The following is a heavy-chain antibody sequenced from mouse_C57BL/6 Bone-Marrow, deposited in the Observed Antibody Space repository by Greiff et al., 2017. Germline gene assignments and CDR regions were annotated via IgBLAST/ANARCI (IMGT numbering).Heavy chain of an antibody. CDR3: ARESNYVGYYAMDY. Sequence: QVQLQQPGAELVKPGASVKMSCKASGYTFTSYWITWVKQRPGQGLEWIGDIYPGSGSTNYNEKFKSKATLTVDTSSSTAYMQLSSLTSEDSAVYYCARESNYVGYYAMDYWGQGTSVTVSS. V-gene: IGHV1-55*01. D-gene: IGHD2-5*01. J-gene: IGHJ4*01. CDR1: GYTFTSYW. CDR2: IYPGSGST.